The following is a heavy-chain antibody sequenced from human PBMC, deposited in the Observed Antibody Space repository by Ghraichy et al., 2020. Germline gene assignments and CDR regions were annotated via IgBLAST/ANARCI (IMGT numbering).Heavy chain of an antibody. CDR1: GGSISSSSYY. Sequence: SETLSLTCTVSGGSISSSSYYWGWIRQPPGKGLEWIGMIYYSGRTYYKPSLKSRLTISVDTSKNQFSLKLNSVTAAATDVYYCARGDYYGSGSYPYYYYGMDVWGHGTTVTVSS. CDR3: ARGDYYGSGSYPYYYYGMDV. D-gene: IGHD3-10*01. CDR2: IYYSGRT. J-gene: IGHJ6*02. V-gene: IGHV4-39*01.